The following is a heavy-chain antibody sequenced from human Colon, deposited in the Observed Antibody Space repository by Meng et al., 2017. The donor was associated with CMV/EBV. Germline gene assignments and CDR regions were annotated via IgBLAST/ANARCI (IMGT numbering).Heavy chain of an antibody. J-gene: IGHJ6*02. CDR1: GFTFEDYA. CDR2: ISTSSTYI. V-gene: IGHV3-21*01. CDR3: AREVVPPRRMDV. D-gene: IGHD2-2*01. Sequence: GESLKISCAVSGFTFEDYAMQWVRQAPGKGLEWVASISTSSTYIYYAESLKGRFTISRDNAKNSLHLHISSLSAEDTAVYYCAREVVPPRRMDVWGQGTTVTVSS.